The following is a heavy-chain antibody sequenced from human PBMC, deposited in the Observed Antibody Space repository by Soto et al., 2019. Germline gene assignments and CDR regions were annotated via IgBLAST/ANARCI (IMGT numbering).Heavy chain of an antibody. Sequence: SETLSLTCAVYGASLSGYHYTWIRQSPGKGLEWIGEVHHDGGINYNPSLASRVTISADASKNQFSLRLRSATAADTAVYYCSRGYGAQWPTSDYWGQGTLVTVSS. J-gene: IGHJ4*02. CDR2: VHHDGGI. D-gene: IGHD4-17*01. CDR1: GASLSGYH. V-gene: IGHV4-34*01. CDR3: SRGYGAQWPTSDY.